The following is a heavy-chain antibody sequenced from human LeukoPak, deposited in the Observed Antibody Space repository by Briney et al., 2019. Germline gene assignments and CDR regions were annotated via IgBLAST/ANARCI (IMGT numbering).Heavy chain of an antibody. CDR1: GFTFTTYW. V-gene: IGHV3-7*03. Sequence: GRSLRLSCAASGFTFTTYWMSWLREAPGKGLEWVANINQDGTDKYYVDSVKGRFTFSRDNAQNSLYLQMSSLRVEDTAVYYCVTYSTGLYKGLEFWGQGTQVTVSS. CDR2: INQDGTDK. CDR3: VTYSTGLYKGLEF. J-gene: IGHJ4*02. D-gene: IGHD2-8*02.